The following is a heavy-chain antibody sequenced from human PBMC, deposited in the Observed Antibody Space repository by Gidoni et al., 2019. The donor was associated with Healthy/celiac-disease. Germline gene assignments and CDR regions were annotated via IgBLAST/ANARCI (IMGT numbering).Heavy chain of an antibody. CDR2: ISYDGSNK. V-gene: IGHV3-30*18. CDR1: GFTFSSYG. D-gene: IGHD2-2*02. CDR3: AKDLGYCSSTSCDIGDY. J-gene: IGHJ4*02. Sequence: QVPLVEFGGGVAQPGRSLRLSCAASGFTFSSYGMHWVRQAPGKGLEWVAVISYDGSNKYYADSVKGRYTISRDNSKNTLYLQMNSLRAEDTAVYYCAKDLGYCSSTSCDIGDYWGQGTLVTVSS.